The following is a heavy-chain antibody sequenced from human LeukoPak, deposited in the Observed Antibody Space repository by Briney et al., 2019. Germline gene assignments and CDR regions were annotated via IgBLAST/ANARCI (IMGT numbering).Heavy chain of an antibody. V-gene: IGHV3-23*01. CDR1: GVTLSSYA. Sequence: GGSLRLSCAASGVTLSSYAMSWARQAPGKGLEWVSGISSSGSGGNTYYADSVKGRFTISRDSSKNTLFLQMNSLRVEDTGVYYCASGSGWHYDWGQGTLVTVSS. CDR3: ASGSGWHYD. J-gene: IGHJ4*02. D-gene: IGHD6-19*01. CDR2: ISSSGSGGNT.